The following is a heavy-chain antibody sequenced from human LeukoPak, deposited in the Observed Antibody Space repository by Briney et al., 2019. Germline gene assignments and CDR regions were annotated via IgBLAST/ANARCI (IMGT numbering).Heavy chain of an antibody. J-gene: IGHJ4*02. CDR1: GFTFSSYS. Sequence: PGGSLRLSCAASGFTFSSYSMNWVRRAPGKGLEWVSYISSSSSTIYYADSVKGRFTISRDNAKNSLYLQMNSLRDEDTAVYYCARDREVDTAMGYFDYWGQGTLVTVSS. CDR3: ARDREVDTAMGYFDY. D-gene: IGHD5-18*01. CDR2: ISSSSSTI. V-gene: IGHV3-48*02.